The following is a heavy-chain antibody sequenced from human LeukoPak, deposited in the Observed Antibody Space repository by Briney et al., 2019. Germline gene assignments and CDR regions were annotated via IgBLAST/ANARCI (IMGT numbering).Heavy chain of an antibody. CDR3: ARDLGIVVVVAATPGVDY. CDR1: GYTFTSYY. J-gene: IGHJ4*02. V-gene: IGHV1-46*01. CDR2: INPSGGST. Sequence: VASVKVSCKASGYTFTSYYMHWVRQAPGQGLEWMGIINPSGGSTSYAQKFQGRVTMTRDTSTSTVYMELSSLRSEDTAVYYCARDLGIVVVVAATPGVDYWGQGTLVTVSS. D-gene: IGHD2-15*01.